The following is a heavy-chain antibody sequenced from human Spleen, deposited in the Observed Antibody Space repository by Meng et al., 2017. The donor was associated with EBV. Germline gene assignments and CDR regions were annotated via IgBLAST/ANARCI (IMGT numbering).Heavy chain of an antibody. D-gene: IGHD5-12*01. CDR3: ASYTSKGYAIDY. Sequence: LVQSCADVKMPRGSEKLFCEASGDTISTSAIQLGGNAHGQRLGWMGWSYADDGSNKYSQRLQDRVTITKEKSASTSYMELSSLGSEDTAVYYCASYTSKGYAIDYWGRGTLVTVSS. CDR2: SYADDGSN. CDR1: GDTISTSA. J-gene: IGHJ4*02. V-gene: IGHV1-3*01.